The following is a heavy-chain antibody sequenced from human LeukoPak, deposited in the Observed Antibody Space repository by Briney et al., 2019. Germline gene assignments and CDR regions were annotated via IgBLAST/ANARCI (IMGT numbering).Heavy chain of an antibody. CDR1: GFTFTNYA. V-gene: IGHV3-23*01. D-gene: IGHD1-26*01. Sequence: GGSLRLSCVASGFTFTNYAMRWVRQTPGKGLEWVSFISGSGSSTYCADSVRGRFTISRDNSKNALYLLMNNLRAEDTAIYYCATEWYTGTSLHYTYWGQGTLVTVSS. CDR2: ISGSGSST. CDR3: ATEWYTGTSLHYTY. J-gene: IGHJ4*02.